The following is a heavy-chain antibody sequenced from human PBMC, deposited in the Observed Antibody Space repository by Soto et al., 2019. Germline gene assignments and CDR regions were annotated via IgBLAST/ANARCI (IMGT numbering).Heavy chain of an antibody. CDR2: IYHSGST. D-gene: IGHD3-22*01. CDR1: GYSISSGYY. CDR3: ARAPRELLYDSSGYYFRWFDP. J-gene: IGHJ5*02. V-gene: IGHV4-38-2*01. Sequence: SETLSLTCAVSGYSISSGYYWGWIRQPPGKGLEWIGSIYHSGSTYYNPSLRSRVTISVDTSKNQFSLKLSSVTAADTAVYYCARAPRELLYDSSGYYFRWFDPWGQGTLVTVSS.